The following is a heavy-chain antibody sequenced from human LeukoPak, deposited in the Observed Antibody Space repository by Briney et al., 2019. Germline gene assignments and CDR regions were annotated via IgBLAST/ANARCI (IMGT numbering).Heavy chain of an antibody. D-gene: IGHD3-22*01. Sequence: ASVKVSCKASGYDFTSYAMHWVRQAPGQRLEWMGWINAGNGNTKYSQKFQDRVTVTRDTSTSTAYMELSSLRSEDTAIYYCAKDEKGYYHDTSGYPDAFNVWGQGTMVTVSS. J-gene: IGHJ3*01. CDR3: AKDEKGYYHDTSGYPDAFNV. CDR1: GYDFTSYA. V-gene: IGHV1-3*01. CDR2: INAGNGNT.